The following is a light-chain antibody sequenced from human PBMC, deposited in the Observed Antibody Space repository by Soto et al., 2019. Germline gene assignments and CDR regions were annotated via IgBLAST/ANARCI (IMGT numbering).Light chain of an antibody. Sequence: DIQMTQSPSSLSASVGDRVTITCQASQDISNYLNWYQQKPGKAPKLLIYDASNLETGVPSRFSASGSGTDFTFTISSLQPEDIATYYCQQYDNLPAFGGGTKVEIK. V-gene: IGKV1-33*01. CDR3: QQYDNLPA. CDR2: DAS. CDR1: QDISNY. J-gene: IGKJ4*01.